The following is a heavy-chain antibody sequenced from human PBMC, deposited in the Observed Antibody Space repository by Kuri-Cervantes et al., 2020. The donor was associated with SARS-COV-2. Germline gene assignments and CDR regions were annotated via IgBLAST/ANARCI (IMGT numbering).Heavy chain of an antibody. D-gene: IGHD5-18*01. CDR2: ISGSGGST. J-gene: IGHJ4*02. CDR3: AKERRYSYGYLDY. Sequence: GESLRLSCAASGFTFSSYAMRWVRQAPGKGLEWVSAISGSGGSTYYADSVKGRFTVSRDNSKNTLYLQMNSLRAEDTAVYYCAKERRYSYGYLDYWGQGTLVTVSS. CDR1: GFTFSSYA. V-gene: IGHV3-23*01.